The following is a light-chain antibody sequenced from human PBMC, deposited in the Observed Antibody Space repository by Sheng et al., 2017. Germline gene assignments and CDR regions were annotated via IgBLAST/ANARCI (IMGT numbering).Light chain of an antibody. CDR2: DDS. J-gene: IGLJ2*01. CDR3: QVWDSSSVV. CDR1: NIGSKA. V-gene: IGLV3-21*02. Sequence: SYVLTQPPSVSVAPGQTASITCGGNNIGSKAVHWYQQKPGQAPVLVVYDDSDRPSGIPVRISGSNSGNTATLTISWVEAGDEAAYYCQVWDSSSVVFGGGTKLTVL.